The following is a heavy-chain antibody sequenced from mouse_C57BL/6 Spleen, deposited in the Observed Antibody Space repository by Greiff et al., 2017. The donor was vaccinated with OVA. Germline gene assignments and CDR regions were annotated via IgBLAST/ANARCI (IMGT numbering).Heavy chain of an antibody. Sequence: VKLQQSGPELVKPGASVKISCKASGYAFSSSWMNWVKQRPGKGLEWIGRIYPGDGDTNYNGKFKGKATLTADKSSSTAYMQLSSLTSEDSAVYFCARGGGSSSFDYWGQGTTLTVSS. CDR3: ARGGGSSSFDY. J-gene: IGHJ2*01. D-gene: IGHD1-1*01. V-gene: IGHV1-82*01. CDR1: GYAFSSSW. CDR2: IYPGDGDT.